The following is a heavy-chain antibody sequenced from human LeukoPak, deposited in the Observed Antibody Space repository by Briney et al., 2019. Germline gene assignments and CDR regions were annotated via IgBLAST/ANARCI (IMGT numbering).Heavy chain of an antibody. CDR3: AREDMVGATGGWFDP. J-gene: IGHJ5*02. D-gene: IGHD1-26*01. CDR2: IYYSGST. CDR1: GGSISSYY. V-gene: IGHV4-59*01. Sequence: SETLSLTCTVSGGSISSYYWSWIRQPPGKGLEWIGYIYYSGSTNYNPSLKRRVTISVDTSKNQFSLKLSSVTAAATAVYYCAREDMVGATGGWFDPWGQGTLVTVSS.